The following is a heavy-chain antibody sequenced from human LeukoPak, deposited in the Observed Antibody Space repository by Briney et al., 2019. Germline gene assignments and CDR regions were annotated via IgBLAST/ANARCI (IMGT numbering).Heavy chain of an antibody. CDR2: ISYDGSNK. D-gene: IGHD6-13*01. Sequence: SCKASGGTFISYAMHWVRQAPGKGLEWVAVISYDGSNKYYADSVKGRFTISRDNSKNTLYLQMNSLRAEDTAVYYCARAGAAGTTAEYFQHWGQGTLVTVSS. J-gene: IGHJ1*01. CDR3: ARAGAAGTTAEYFQH. CDR1: GGTFISYA. V-gene: IGHV3-30*04.